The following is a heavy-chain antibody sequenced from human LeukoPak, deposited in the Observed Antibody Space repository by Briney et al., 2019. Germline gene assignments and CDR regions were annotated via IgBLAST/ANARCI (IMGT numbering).Heavy chain of an antibody. V-gene: IGHV1-18*01. Sequence: GASVKVCCKASGYTFTSYSITWVRQAPGQGLEWMGWISAYNGNTKYAQKPQGRVTMTTDTSTSTAYMELRSLRSDDTAVYYCVSGVSYYDSSGYLDAFDIWGQGTMVTVSS. CDR3: VSGVSYYDSSGYLDAFDI. CDR1: GYTFTSYS. CDR2: ISAYNGNT. J-gene: IGHJ3*02. D-gene: IGHD3-22*01.